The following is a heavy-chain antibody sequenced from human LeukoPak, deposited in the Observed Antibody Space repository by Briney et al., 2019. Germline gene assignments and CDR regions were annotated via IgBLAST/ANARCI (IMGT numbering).Heavy chain of an antibody. D-gene: IGHD6-6*01. CDR3: AIQGSSSPSDY. CDR1: GGSISSSSYY. Sequence: SETLSLTCTVSGGSISSSSYYWGWIRQPPGKGLEWLGSIYYSGSTYYNPSLKSRVTISVDTSKNQFSLKLSAVTAADTAGDYCAIQGSSSPSDYWGQGTLVTVSS. V-gene: IGHV4-39*01. CDR2: IYYSGST. J-gene: IGHJ4*02.